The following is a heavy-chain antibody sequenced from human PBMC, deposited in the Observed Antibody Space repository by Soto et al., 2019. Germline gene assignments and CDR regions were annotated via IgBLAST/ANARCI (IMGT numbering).Heavy chain of an antibody. CDR2: INPNSGGT. D-gene: IGHD4-17*01. CDR3: ARVRYGDYYYYGMDV. Sequence: GVSVKVSCKASGYTFTGYYMHWVRQAPGQGLEWMGWINPNSGGTNYAQKFQGRVTMTRDTSISTAYMELSRLRSDDTAVYYCARVRYGDYYYYGMDVWGQGTTVTVSS. J-gene: IGHJ6*02. CDR1: GYTFTGYY. V-gene: IGHV1-2*02.